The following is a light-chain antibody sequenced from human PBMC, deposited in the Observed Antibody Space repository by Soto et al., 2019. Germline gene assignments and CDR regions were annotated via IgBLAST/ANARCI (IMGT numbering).Light chain of an antibody. V-gene: IGKV1-39*01. CDR2: ATS. Sequence: DIQMTQSPSSLSASIGDRVTITCRASQSIFSYLNWFQQKPGEAPKLLIQATSSLQSGVRSSFSGSGSGADFTLSINSLQPVDLAVYACQQSYSAPVTFGEGTKL. CDR1: QSIFSY. CDR3: QQSYSAPVT. J-gene: IGKJ2*01.